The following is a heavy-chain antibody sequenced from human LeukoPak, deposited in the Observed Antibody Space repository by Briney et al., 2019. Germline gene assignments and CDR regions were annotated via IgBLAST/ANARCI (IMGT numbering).Heavy chain of an antibody. D-gene: IGHD1-26*01. Sequence: GGSLRLSCAASGFTFSSYGMHWVRQAPGKGLEWVAVISYDGSNKYYADSVKGRFTISRDNSKNTLYLQMNSLRAEDTAVYYCAKAMYSGSYKIDYWGQGTLVTVSS. J-gene: IGHJ4*02. CDR2: ISYDGSNK. CDR3: AKAMYSGSYKIDY. V-gene: IGHV3-30*18. CDR1: GFTFSSYG.